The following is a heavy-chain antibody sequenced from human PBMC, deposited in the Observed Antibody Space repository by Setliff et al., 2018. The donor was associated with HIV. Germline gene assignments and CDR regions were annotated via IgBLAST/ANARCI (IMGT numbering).Heavy chain of an antibody. CDR3: ASRYCSGGSCYSADY. J-gene: IGHJ4*02. CDR2: ISSSGSTI. D-gene: IGHD2-15*01. Sequence: PGESLKISCAASGFTFSDYYMSWIRQAPGKGLEWVSYISSSGSTIYYADSVKGRFTISRDNAKNSLYLQMNSLRAEDTAVYYCASRYCSGGSCYSADYWGQGILVTVSS. CDR1: GFTFSDYY. V-gene: IGHV3-11*04.